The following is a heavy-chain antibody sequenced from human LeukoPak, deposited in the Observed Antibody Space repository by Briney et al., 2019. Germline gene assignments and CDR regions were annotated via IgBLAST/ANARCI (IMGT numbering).Heavy chain of an antibody. CDR1: GYSFTSYW. D-gene: IGHD2-2*03. CDR3: ARITGYCSSTSCSYYFDY. J-gene: IGHJ4*02. CDR2: IYPGDSDT. Sequence: GESLKISCKGSGYSFTSYWIGWVGQMPGKGLEWMGIIYPGDSDTRYSPSFQGQVTISADKSISTAYLQWSSLKASDTAMYYCARITGYCSSTSCSYYFDYWGQGTLVTVSS. V-gene: IGHV5-51*01.